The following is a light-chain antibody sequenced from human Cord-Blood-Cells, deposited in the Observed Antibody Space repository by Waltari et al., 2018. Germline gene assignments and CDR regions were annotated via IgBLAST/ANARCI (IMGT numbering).Light chain of an antibody. CDR2: AAY. CDR3: QQSYSTPRT. Sequence: DRVTITCRASQSISSYLNWCQQKPGKAPKLLIQAAYRLQSVVPSRFSGRGAGTDFTLTISILQPEDFATYCCQQSYSTPRTFGQGIKVEIK. J-gene: IGKJ1*01. V-gene: IGKV1-39*01. CDR1: QSISSY.